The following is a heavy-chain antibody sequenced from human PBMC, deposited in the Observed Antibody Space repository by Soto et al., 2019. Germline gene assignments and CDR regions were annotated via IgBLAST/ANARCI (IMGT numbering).Heavy chain of an antibody. J-gene: IGHJ4*02. CDR3: ARDLRGLTDY. V-gene: IGHV1-3*01. CDR1: GYTFTSYG. CDR2: INAGNGNR. D-gene: IGHD5-12*01. Sequence: ASVKVSCKASGYTFTSYGMHWVRQAPGQRLEWMGWINAGNGNRKYSQKFQGRVTITRDTSASTAYMELSSLRSEDTTVYYCARDLRGLTDYWGQGTLVTVSS.